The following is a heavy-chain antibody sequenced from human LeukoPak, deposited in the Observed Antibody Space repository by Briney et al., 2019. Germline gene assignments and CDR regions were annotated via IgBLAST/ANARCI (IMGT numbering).Heavy chain of an antibody. CDR3: ARLTRLSTSPDRYYLDY. CDR2: IHTGGGT. V-gene: IGHV4-4*09. CDR1: GDSISSYY. D-gene: IGHD6-6*01. Sequence: PSETLSLTCTVSGDSISSYYWSWIRQPPGKGLERIGYIHTGGGTSYIPSLKGRVTISIDTSKNQFSLKLSSVTAADSAVYYCARLTRLSTSPDRYYLDYWGQGTLVTVSS. J-gene: IGHJ4*02.